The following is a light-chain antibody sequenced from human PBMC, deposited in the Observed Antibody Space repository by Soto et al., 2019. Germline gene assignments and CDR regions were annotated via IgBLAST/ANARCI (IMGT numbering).Light chain of an antibody. V-gene: IGKV3-11*01. CDR1: QSFRGL. J-gene: IGKJ5*01. CDR2: DAY. CDR3: QQRHMWPIP. Sequence: EVVLTQSPVTLSLSPGERATLSCRASQSFRGLLAWYQQKPGQAPRLLIYDAYNRATGIPPRFSGSGSGTDFTLTISSLEPEDSAVYYCQQRHMWPIPFGQGRRPAVK.